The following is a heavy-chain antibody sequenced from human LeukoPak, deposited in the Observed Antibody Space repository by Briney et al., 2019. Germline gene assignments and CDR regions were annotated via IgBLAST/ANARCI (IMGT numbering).Heavy chain of an antibody. CDR3: ARGGRASNTYYDILTGPKNIFDP. Sequence: PSETLSLTCAVYGGSFSGYYWSWIRQPPGKGLEWIGEINHSGSTNYNPSLKSRVTISVDTSKNQFSLKLSSVTAADTAVYYCARGGRASNTYYDILTGPKNIFDPWGQGTLVTVSS. D-gene: IGHD3-9*01. CDR1: GGSFSGYY. CDR2: INHSGST. V-gene: IGHV4-34*01. J-gene: IGHJ5*02.